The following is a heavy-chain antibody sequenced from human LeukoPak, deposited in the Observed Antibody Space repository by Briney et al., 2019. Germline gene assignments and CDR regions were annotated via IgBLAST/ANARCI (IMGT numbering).Heavy chain of an antibody. CDR3: ARVPRGGWNWFHP. V-gene: IGHV3-74*01. CDR1: GFTFSSYW. D-gene: IGHD1-1*01. CDR2: INTDGGTT. J-gene: IGHJ5*02. Sequence: GGSLRLSCAASGFTFSSYWMHWVRQAPGKGLVWVSRINTDGGTTTYADSVKGRFTISRDNAKNTLYLQMSSLRAEDTAVYYCARVPRGGWNWFHPWGQGTLVPVPP.